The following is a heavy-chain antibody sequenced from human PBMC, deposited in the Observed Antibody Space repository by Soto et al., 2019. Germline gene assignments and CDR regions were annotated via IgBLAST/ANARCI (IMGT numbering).Heavy chain of an antibody. J-gene: IGHJ4*02. V-gene: IGHV3-11*06. CDR3: ARNFDSGGYYSDY. CDR2: ISSSAYT. D-gene: IGHD3-22*01. CDR1: VFPCSDYY. Sequence: SLRLSCSASVFPCSDYYMSWIRQAPGEGLEWISYISSSAYTIYADSVKGRFTISRDNAKNSLFLQMTSLRVEDTAVYYCARNFDSGGYYSDYWGQGTLVTVSS.